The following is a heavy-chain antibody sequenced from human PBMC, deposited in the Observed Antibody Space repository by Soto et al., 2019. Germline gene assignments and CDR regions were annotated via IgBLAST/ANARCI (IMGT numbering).Heavy chain of an antibody. CDR2: SNEGSGNS. D-gene: IGHD3-3*01. CDR1: GYNFKNYA. CDR3: VRDDRALSGVVTLDY. Sequence: QVQLVQSGAEVKRPGASVRVSCKASGYNFKNYAIHWVRQAPGQRLEWMGWSNEGSGNSRYSQKFQGRVSITRDTSANTVYMDLSSLKSEDTDTYYCVRDDRALSGVVTLDYWGPGTLVTVSS. V-gene: IGHV1-3*01. J-gene: IGHJ4*02.